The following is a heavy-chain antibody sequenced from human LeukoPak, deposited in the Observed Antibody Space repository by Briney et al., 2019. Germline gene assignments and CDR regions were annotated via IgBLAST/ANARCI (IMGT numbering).Heavy chain of an antibody. CDR3: ASHANFEYSSSSGFDY. D-gene: IGHD6-6*01. J-gene: IGHJ4*02. V-gene: IGHV3-30*04. Sequence: PGGSLRLSCAASGLTFSSYAMHWVRQAPGKGLEWVAVISYDGSNKYYADSVKGRFTISRDNSKNTLYLQMNSLRAEDTAVYYCASHANFEYSSSSGFDYWGQGTLVTVSS. CDR2: ISYDGSNK. CDR1: GLTFSSYA.